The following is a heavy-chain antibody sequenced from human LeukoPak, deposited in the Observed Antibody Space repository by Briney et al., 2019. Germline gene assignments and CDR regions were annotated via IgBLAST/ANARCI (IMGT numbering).Heavy chain of an antibody. D-gene: IGHD2-8*01. CDR2: IYYSGST. V-gene: IGHV4-59*01. CDR3: ARERMEITFDI. Sequence: SETLSLTCTVSGGSISSYYWSWIRQPPGKGLEWIGYIYYSGSTNYNPSLKGRVTISVDTSKNQFSLKLSSVTAADTAVYYCARERMEITFDIWGQGTMVTVSS. J-gene: IGHJ3*02. CDR1: GGSISSYY.